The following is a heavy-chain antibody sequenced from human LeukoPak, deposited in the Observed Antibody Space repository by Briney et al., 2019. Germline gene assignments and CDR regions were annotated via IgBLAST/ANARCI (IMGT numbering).Heavy chain of an antibody. Sequence: SSQTLSLTCAISGDSVSNNTTAWNWIRQSPSRGLQWLGRTYYRSKWYNEYAESVKSRININSDTSKNQFSLHLNSVTPEDTAVYYCAREFDDWGQGTLVTVSS. CDR1: GDSVSNNTTA. J-gene: IGHJ4*02. CDR2: TYYRSKWYN. V-gene: IGHV6-1*01. CDR3: AREFDD.